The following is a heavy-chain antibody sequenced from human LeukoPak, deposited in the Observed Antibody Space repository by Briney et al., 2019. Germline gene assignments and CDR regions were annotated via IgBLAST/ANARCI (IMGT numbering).Heavy chain of an antibody. Sequence: GGSLRLSCGASGFTFRNFALHWVRQAPGRGLEYVAALRSDGTTTYYADSVKGRFIISRDNSKNTLYLQMGSLRSEDMGVYYCARARRSGQQSYYFDYWGQGTPVTVSS. CDR3: ARARRSGQQSYYFDY. J-gene: IGHJ4*02. CDR1: GFTFRNFA. D-gene: IGHD6-19*01. V-gene: IGHV3-64*02. CDR2: LRSDGTTT.